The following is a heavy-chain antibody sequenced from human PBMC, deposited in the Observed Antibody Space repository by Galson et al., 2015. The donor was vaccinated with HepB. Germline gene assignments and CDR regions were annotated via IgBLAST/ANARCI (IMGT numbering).Heavy chain of an antibody. CDR2: ISSSSSYI. D-gene: IGHD6-13*01. CDR1: GFTFSSYS. J-gene: IGHJ3*02. V-gene: IGHV3-21*01. CDR3: ARGVYSSSSGAFDT. Sequence: SLRLSCAASGFTFSSYSVNWVRQAPGEGLEWVSYISSSSSYIYYADSVKDRFTISRDNAKNSLYLQMNSLRAEDTAVYYCARGVYSSSSGAFDTWGQGTMVTVSS.